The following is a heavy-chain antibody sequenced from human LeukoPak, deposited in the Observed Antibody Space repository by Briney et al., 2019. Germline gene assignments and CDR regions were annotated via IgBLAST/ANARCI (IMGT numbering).Heavy chain of an antibody. CDR1: GGSISSYY. Sequence: SETLSLTCNLSGGSISSYYWNWIRQPPGKGLEWIGYIYYSGSTNCNPSLKSRVTMSVDTSKNQFSLNLTSVTAADTAMYYCARSYGDYINFDYWGQGILVTVSS. CDR3: ARSYGDYINFDY. V-gene: IGHV4-59*01. CDR2: IYYSGST. J-gene: IGHJ4*02. D-gene: IGHD4-17*01.